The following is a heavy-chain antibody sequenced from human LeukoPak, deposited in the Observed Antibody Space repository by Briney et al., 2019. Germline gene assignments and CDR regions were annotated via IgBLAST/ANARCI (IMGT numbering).Heavy chain of an antibody. Sequence: KPSETLSLTCAVSGYSISSGYYWGWIRQPPGKGLEWIGSIYHSGSTYYNPSLKSRVTISVDTSKNQFSLKLSSVTAADTAVYYCARPSDILTGYYDPWGQGTLVTVSS. D-gene: IGHD3-9*01. V-gene: IGHV4-38-2*01. CDR2: IYHSGST. CDR1: GYSISSGYY. J-gene: IGHJ5*02. CDR3: ARPSDILTGYYDP.